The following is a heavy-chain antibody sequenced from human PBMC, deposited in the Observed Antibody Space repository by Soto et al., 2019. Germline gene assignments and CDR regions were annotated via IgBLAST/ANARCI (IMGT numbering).Heavy chain of an antibody. CDR2: ISSSSSYI. D-gene: IGHD1-26*01. J-gene: IGHJ5*02. CDR3: ARDRAPWARGFVFWFDP. CDR1: GFTFSSYS. V-gene: IGHV3-21*01. Sequence: GGSLRLSCAASGFTFSSYSMNWVRQAPGKGLEWVSSISSSSSYIYYADSVKGRFTISRDNAKNSLYLQMNSLRAEDTAVYYCARDRAPWARGFVFWFDPWGQGTLVTVSS.